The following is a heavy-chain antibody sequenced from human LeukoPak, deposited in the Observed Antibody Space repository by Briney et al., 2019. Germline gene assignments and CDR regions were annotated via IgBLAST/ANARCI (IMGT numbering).Heavy chain of an antibody. J-gene: IGHJ3*02. CDR1: GFTFSSYA. Sequence: GGSLRLSCAASGFTFSSYAMHWVRQAPGKGLEWVSVIYSGGSTYYADSMKGRFTISRDNSKNTLYLQMNSLRAEDTAVYYCAREKTEAADAFDIWGQGTMVTVSS. D-gene: IGHD6-13*01. CDR3: AREKTEAADAFDI. CDR2: IYSGGST. V-gene: IGHV3-53*01.